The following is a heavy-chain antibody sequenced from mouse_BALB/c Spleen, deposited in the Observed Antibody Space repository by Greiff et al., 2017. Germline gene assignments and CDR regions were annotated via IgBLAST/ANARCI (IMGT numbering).Heavy chain of an antibody. V-gene: IGHV5-6-3*01. CDR3: ARAKLTGYAMDY. Sequence: EVKLVESGGGLVQPGGSLKLSCAASGFTFSSYGMSWVRQTPDKRLELVATINSNGGSTYYPDSVKGRFTISRDNAKNTLYLQMSSLKSEDTAMYYCARAKLTGYAMDYWGQGTSVTVSS. J-gene: IGHJ4*01. CDR1: GFTFSSYG. D-gene: IGHD4-1*01. CDR2: INSNGGST.